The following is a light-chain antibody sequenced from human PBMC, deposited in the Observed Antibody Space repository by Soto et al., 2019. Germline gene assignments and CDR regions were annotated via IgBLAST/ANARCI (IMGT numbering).Light chain of an antibody. CDR1: QSVSSN. J-gene: IGKJ1*01. V-gene: IGKV3D-15*01. CDR3: QQYNNWPSWT. Sequence: EIVMTQSPATLSVAPGERATLSCRASQSVSSNLAWYQQKPGQAPRLLIYDASSRATGIPARFSGSGCGTEFTLTISSLQSEDFAVYYCQQYNNWPSWTFGQGTKVDIK. CDR2: DAS.